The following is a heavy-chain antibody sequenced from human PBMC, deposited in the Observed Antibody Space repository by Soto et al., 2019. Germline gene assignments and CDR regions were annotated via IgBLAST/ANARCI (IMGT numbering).Heavy chain of an antibody. J-gene: IGHJ5*02. CDR1: GGSISSGGYY. CDR2: IYYSGST. CDR3: AGRGGLWFGELSPVPWFDP. V-gene: IGHV4-31*03. D-gene: IGHD3-10*01. Sequence: SETLSLTCTVSGGSISSGGYYWSCIRQHPGKGLEWIGYIYYSGSTYYNPSLKSRVTISVDTSKNQFSLKLSSVTAADTAVYYCAGRGGLWFGELSPVPWFDPWGQGTLVTVSS.